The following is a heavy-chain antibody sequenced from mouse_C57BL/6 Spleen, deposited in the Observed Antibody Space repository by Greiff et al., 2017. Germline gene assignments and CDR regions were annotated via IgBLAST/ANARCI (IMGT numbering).Heavy chain of an antibody. CDR3: AIPPYYERDAMDY. V-gene: IGHV1-26*01. CDR2: INPNNGGT. CDR1: GYTFTDYY. D-gene: IGHD1-1*01. J-gene: IGHJ4*01. Sequence: VQLQQSGPELVKPGASVKISCKASGYTFTDYYMNWVKQSHGKSLEWIGDINPNNGGTSYNQKFKGKATLTVDKSSSTAYMELRSLTSEDSAVYYCAIPPYYERDAMDYWGQGTSVTVSS.